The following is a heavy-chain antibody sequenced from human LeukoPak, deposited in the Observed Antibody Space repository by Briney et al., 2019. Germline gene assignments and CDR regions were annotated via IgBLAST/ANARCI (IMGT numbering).Heavy chain of an antibody. V-gene: IGHV3-23*01. D-gene: IGHD3-3*01. J-gene: IGHJ4*02. CDR2: ISGRGGST. CDR3: AKDEEDDSSPY. Sequence: GGSLRLSCAASGFTFSIYAMSWVRQAPGKGLEWVSAISGRGGSTYYADSVKGRFTISRDNSKNTLYLQMNSLRAEDTAVYYCAKDEEDDSSPYWGQGTLVTVSS. CDR1: GFTFSIYA.